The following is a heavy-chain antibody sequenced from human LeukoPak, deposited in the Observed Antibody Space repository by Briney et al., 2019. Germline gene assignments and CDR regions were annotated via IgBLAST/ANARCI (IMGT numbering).Heavy chain of an antibody. CDR3: ARDSSPSY. V-gene: IGHV3-74*01. Sequence: GGSLSLSCTASGSTFSSYWMHWLRQAPGQELVWVSRIYTDGRSTSYADSVKGRFTISRDNTKNTLYLQMNSLRAEDTAVYYCARDSSPSYWGQGTLVTVSS. CDR2: IYTDGRST. CDR1: GSTFSSYW. J-gene: IGHJ4*02.